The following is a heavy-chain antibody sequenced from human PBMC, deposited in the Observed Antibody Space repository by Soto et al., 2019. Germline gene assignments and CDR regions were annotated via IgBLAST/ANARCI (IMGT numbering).Heavy chain of an antibody. V-gene: IGHV3-13*01. Sequence: GGSLRLSCAASGFTFSSYDMHWVRQATGKGLEWVSAIGTAGDTYYPGSVKGRFTISRENAKNSLYLQMNSLRAGDTAVYYCARAKREETIFGVVIVPYYGMDAWGQGTTVTVSS. CDR3: ARAKREETIFGVVIVPYYGMDA. CDR1: GFTFSSYD. D-gene: IGHD3-3*01. CDR2: IGTAGDT. J-gene: IGHJ6*02.